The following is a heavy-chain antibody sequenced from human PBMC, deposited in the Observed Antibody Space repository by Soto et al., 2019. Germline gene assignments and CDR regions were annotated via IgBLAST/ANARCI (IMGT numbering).Heavy chain of an antibody. J-gene: IGHJ6*02. CDR3: AREIGYCSGGSCSDYYGMDV. Sequence: QVQLVQSGAEVKKPGASVKVSCKASGYTFTSYDINWVRQATGQGLEWLGWMNPNSGNTGYAQKFQGRVIMSRNTSISTDYMELSSLRSEDTAVYYCAREIGYCSGGSCSDYYGMDVWGQGTTVTVSS. D-gene: IGHD2-15*01. CDR1: GYTFTSYD. V-gene: IGHV1-8*01. CDR2: MNPNSGNT.